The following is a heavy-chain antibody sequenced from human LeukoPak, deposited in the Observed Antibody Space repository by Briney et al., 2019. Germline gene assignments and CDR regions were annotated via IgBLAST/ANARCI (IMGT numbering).Heavy chain of an antibody. J-gene: IGHJ4*02. D-gene: IGHD2-21*01. Sequence: SETLALTCTVSGGSISSYYWSWIRQPPGKGLEGIGYIYYSGSTNYNPSLKSRVTISVDTSKHQFSLKLSSVTAADTAVYYCAREIPKGTFDYWGQGTLVTVSS. CDR2: IYYSGST. CDR3: AREIPKGTFDY. V-gene: IGHV4-59*01. CDR1: GGSISSYY.